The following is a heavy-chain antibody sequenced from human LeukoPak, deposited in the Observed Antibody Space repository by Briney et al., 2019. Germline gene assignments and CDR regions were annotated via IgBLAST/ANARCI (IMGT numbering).Heavy chain of an antibody. D-gene: IGHD3-9*01. V-gene: IGHV4-59*08. J-gene: IGHJ4*02. Sequence: PSETLSLTCTVSGGSISSYYWSWIRQPPGKGLEWIGYIYYSGSTNYNPSLKSRVTISVDTSKNQFSLKLSSVTAADTAVYYCARHELRYFDWLFFDYWGQGTLVTVSS. CDR3: ARHELRYFDWLFFDY. CDR2: IYYSGST. CDR1: GGSISSYY.